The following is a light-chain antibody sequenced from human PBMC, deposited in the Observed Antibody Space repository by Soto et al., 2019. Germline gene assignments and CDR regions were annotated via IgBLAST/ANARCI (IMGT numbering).Light chain of an antibody. CDR1: QSISNC. V-gene: IGKV3-11*01. CDR3: QQCSTWPLT. CDR2: DAS. J-gene: IGKJ3*01. Sequence: EIVLTQSPATLSVSLGERATLACRASQSISNCLAWYQQKPGKAPRLLIYDASSWASGIPSRFSGSGSGTEFTLTISSLQPDDFAPYYCQQCSTWPLTFGPGTKVDIK.